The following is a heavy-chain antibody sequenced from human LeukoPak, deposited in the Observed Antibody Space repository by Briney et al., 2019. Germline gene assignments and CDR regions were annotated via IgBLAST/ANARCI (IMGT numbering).Heavy chain of an antibody. J-gene: IGHJ4*02. D-gene: IGHD1-26*01. V-gene: IGHV5-51*01. CDR2: IYPGDSHT. CDR1: GYKFTTFW. Sequence: GESLKISCKGSGYKFTTFWIGWVRQMPGKGLEWMGIIYPGDSHTTYSPSFQGQVTISADKSISTAYLQWNSLKASDTAMYYCASQWELHRGFDYWGQGTLVTVSS. CDR3: ASQWELHRGFDY.